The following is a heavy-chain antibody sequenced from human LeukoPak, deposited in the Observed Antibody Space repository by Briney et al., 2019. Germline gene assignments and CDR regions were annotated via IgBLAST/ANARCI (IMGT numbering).Heavy chain of an antibody. D-gene: IGHD3-22*01. CDR1: GFTFRSYG. Sequence: GGSLRLSCAASGFTFRSYGMHWVRQAPGKGLEWVALIWFDGSKSYYIDSVKGRFTISRDNSKNTLYLQMNSLRAEDTAVYYCAKDQTRITMIVVVIHWGQGTLVTVSS. V-gene: IGHV3-33*06. CDR2: IWFDGSKS. CDR3: AKDQTRITMIVVVIH. J-gene: IGHJ4*02.